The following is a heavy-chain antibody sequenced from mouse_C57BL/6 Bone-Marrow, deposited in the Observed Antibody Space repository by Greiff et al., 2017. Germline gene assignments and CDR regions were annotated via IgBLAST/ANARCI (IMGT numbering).Heavy chain of an antibody. CDR2: IDPEDGDT. CDR3: TVYYPFAY. Sequence: EVQLQQSGAELVRPGASVKLSCTASGFNIKDYYMHWVKQRPEQGLEWIGRIDPEDGDTEYAPKVQGKATMSADTSSHTAYLQLSSLTSEDTAVYYCTVYYPFAYWGQGTLVTVSA. J-gene: IGHJ3*01. D-gene: IGHD1-1*01. CDR1: GFNIKDYY. V-gene: IGHV14-1*01.